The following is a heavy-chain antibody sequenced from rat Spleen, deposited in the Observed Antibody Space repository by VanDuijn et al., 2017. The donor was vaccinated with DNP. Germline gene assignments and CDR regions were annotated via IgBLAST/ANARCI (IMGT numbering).Heavy chain of an antibody. Sequence: EVQLQESGPGLVKPSQSLSLTCSVTGYSITRNYWAWIRKFPGNKMEWMAYISYSGTIGYNPSLRSRISITRDTSKNQFFLQLNSVTTEDTATYYCARYDNSGIAYWGQGTLVTVSS. CDR1: GYSITRNY. V-gene: IGHV3-1*01. D-gene: IGHD4-3*01. CDR2: ISYSGTI. J-gene: IGHJ3*01. CDR3: ARYDNSGIAY.